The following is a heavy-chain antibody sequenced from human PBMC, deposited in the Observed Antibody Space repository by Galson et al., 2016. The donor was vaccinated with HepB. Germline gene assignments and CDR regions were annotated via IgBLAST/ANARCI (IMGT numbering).Heavy chain of an antibody. D-gene: IGHD3-22*01. Sequence: PALVTPTQTLTLTCTFSGFSLNTGEMCVSWIRQPPGKALEWLALIDWSDDKYYSTSLKARLSISRDTSKNQVVLTMTNMDPVDTATYYCARTTYRGYSYDSSGYYLFDSWGPGTLVTVSS. J-gene: IGHJ4*02. CDR1: GFSLNTGEMC. CDR3: ARTTYRGYSYDSSGYYLFDS. V-gene: IGHV2-70*01. CDR2: IDWSDDK.